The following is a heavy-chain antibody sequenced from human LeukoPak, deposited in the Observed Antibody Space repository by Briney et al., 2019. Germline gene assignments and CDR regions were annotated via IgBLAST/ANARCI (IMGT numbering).Heavy chain of an antibody. V-gene: IGHV3-43*02. CDR2: ISGDGGST. J-gene: IGHJ4*02. Sequence: GGSLRLSCAASGFTFDDYAMHWVRQAPGKGLEWVSLISGDGGSTYYADSVTGRFTISRDNSKNSLYLQMNSLRAEDTAVYYCANLPVRREFDYWGQGTLVTVSS. CDR3: ANLPVRREFDY. CDR1: GFTFDDYA. D-gene: IGHD3-10*01.